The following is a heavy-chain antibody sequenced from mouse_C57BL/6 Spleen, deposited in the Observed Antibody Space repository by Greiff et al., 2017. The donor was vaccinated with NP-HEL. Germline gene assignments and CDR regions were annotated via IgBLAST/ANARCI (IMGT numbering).Heavy chain of an antibody. CDR1: GYTFTSYW. J-gene: IGHJ1*03. CDR3: ARVSPYYSRYFDV. CDR2: IYPGSGST. V-gene: IGHV1-55*01. Sequence: VQLKQPGAELVKPGASVKMSCKASGYTFTSYWITWVKQRPGQGLEWIGDIYPGSGSTNYNEKFKSKATLTVDTSSSTAYMQLSSLTSEDSAVYYCARVSPYYSRYFDVWGTGTTVTVSS. D-gene: IGHD2-12*01.